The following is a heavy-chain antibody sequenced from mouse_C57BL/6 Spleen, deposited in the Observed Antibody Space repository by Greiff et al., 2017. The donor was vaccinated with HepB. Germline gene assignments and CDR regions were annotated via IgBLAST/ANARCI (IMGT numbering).Heavy chain of an antibody. Sequence: VQLQHSGAELVRPGASVKLSCTASGFNIKDYYMHWVKQRPEQGLEWIGRIDPEDGDTEYAPKFQGKATMTADTSSNTAYLQLSSLTSEDTAVYYCTTAELGRGGYYFDYWGQGTTLTVSS. CDR3: TTAELGRGGYYFDY. J-gene: IGHJ2*01. D-gene: IGHD4-1*01. CDR1: GFNIKDYY. CDR2: IDPEDGDT. V-gene: IGHV14-1*01.